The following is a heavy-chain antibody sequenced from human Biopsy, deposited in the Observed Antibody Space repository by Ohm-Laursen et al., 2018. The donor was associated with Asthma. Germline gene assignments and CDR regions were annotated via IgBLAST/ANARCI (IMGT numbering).Heavy chain of an antibody. CDR3: ARDMGAGPNQPPSGSGSSHLYGMDV. J-gene: IGHJ6*02. CDR1: GFSFDDYA. Sequence: SPRLSCAASGFSFDDYAMFWVRQAPGKGLEWVSGISWNSGTIGYADSVKGRFTISRDNAKNSLYLQMNSLGPEDTAVYYCARDMGAGPNQPPSGSGSSHLYGMDVWGQGTTVIVSS. D-gene: IGHD3-10*01. CDR2: ISWNSGTI. V-gene: IGHV3-9*01.